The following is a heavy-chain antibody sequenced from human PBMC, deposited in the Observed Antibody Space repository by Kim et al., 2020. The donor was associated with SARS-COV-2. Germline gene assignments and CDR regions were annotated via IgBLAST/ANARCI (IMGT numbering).Heavy chain of an antibody. CDR3: ARSPVTYSYGPYYFDY. J-gene: IGHJ4*02. Sequence: SLKSRVTISVDPSKNQFSLKLSSVTAADTAVYYCARSPVTYSYGPYYFDYWGQGTLVTVSS. D-gene: IGHD5-18*01. V-gene: IGHV4-4*09.